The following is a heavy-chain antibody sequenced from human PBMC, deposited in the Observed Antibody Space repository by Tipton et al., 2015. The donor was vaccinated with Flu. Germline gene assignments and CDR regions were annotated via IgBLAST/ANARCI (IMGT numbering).Heavy chain of an antibody. CDR1: GASISSRSYY. J-gene: IGHJ1*01. CDR3: AREKDSSGSEYFQH. D-gene: IGHD6-19*01. Sequence: LRLSCTVSGASISSRSYYWGWIRQPPGKGLEWIGCIYSSGRTYYNPSLKGRVTISLDTSKNQFSLKLSSVTAADTAVYYCAREKDSSGSEYFQHWGQGTFVTVSS. V-gene: IGHV4-39*07. CDR2: IYSSGRT.